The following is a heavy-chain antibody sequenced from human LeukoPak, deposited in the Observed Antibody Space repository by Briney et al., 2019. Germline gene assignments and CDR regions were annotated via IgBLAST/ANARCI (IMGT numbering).Heavy chain of an antibody. CDR1: GYTFTNYY. D-gene: IGHD1-14*01. V-gene: IGHV1-46*01. J-gene: IGHJ4*02. CDR2: TRPSSGRT. CDR3: AREGPETYNFDF. Sequence: ASVKVSCKTSGYTFTNYYMHWVGQAPGQGREWMGITRPSSGRTSYPQKFQGRVTMTWDMSTSTFYMELSSLTSDDTAVYYCAREGPETYNFDFWGQGTLVTVSS.